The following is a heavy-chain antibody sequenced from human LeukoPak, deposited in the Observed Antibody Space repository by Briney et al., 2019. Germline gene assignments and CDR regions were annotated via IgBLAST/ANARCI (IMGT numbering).Heavy chain of an antibody. V-gene: IGHV4-39*07. Sequence: SGTLSLTCTVSGGSISTSNYYWGWLRPPPGQGLVWIGNIFCSGSTYYSPSLNSPVTISLATSRNQFSLKLNCVTTADRAVYYCAKSNGYGLVDSWGQGTMVTVSS. D-gene: IGHD3-10*01. CDR3: AKSNGYGLVDS. CDR2: IFCSGST. CDR1: GGSISTSNYY. J-gene: IGHJ3*01.